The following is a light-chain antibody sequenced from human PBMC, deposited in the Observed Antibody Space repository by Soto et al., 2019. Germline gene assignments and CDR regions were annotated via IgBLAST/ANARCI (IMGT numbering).Light chain of an antibody. J-gene: IGKJ1*01. CDR1: QYISSW. CDR2: DTS. Sequence: DIQMTQSPSTLSASEGDRVTITCRASQYISSWLAWYQQKPGTAPRLLIYDTSNLEDGVPSTFSGSGSGTDFTLTVSSLQPDDSATYYCQQYNTYPWTFGQGTKVDIK. V-gene: IGKV1-5*01. CDR3: QQYNTYPWT.